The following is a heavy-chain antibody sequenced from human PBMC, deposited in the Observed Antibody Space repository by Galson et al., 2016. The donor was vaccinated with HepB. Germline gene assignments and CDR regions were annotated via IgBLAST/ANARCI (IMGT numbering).Heavy chain of an antibody. J-gene: IGHJ4*02. Sequence: SVKVSCKASGYTFIDYDINWVRQAPGQGLEWMGWVNPNTGDTGYAQKFQGRVTLTSDTSISTAYIERSSLSSEDTAVYYCARDNYFHSTYDYWGQGTLVTVSS. CDR2: VNPNTGDT. V-gene: IGHV1-8*01. CDR1: GYTFIDYD. CDR3: ARDNYFHSTYDY. D-gene: IGHD3-22*01.